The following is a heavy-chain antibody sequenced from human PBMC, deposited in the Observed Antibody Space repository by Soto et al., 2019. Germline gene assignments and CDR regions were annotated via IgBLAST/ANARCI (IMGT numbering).Heavy chain of an antibody. J-gene: IGHJ4*02. CDR3: ASHAYRYDTNSFGS. V-gene: IGHV5-51*01. Sequence: GESLKISCKASGYRFTTHRTGRVRQMPGKGLEWMGIIYPGDSNTRFSPSFQCQVTLSVDMSISTAYLQWSSLRVSDTSMYYCASHAYRYDTNSFGSWGQGALVTVSS. CDR2: IYPGDSNT. CDR1: GYRFTTHR. D-gene: IGHD2-8*01.